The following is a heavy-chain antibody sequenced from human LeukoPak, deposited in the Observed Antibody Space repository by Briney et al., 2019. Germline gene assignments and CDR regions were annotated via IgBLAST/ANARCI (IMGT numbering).Heavy chain of an antibody. V-gene: IGHV4-39*07. Sequence: PSETLSLTCSVSGGSISSSSYYWGWIRQPPGKGLEWIGTFHYSGSTYYNPSLKSRVTISVNMSKNQFSLKLISVTAADTAVYYCAREANYYGSGSYFEGTFDYWGQGSLVTVSS. D-gene: IGHD3-10*01. CDR3: AREANYYGSGSYFEGTFDY. CDR1: GGSISSSSYY. J-gene: IGHJ4*02. CDR2: FHYSGST.